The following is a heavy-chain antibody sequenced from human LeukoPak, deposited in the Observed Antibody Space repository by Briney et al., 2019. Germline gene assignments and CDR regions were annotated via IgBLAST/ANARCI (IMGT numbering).Heavy chain of an antibody. Sequence: ASVKVSCKASGYTFTGYYIHWVRQAPGQGLEWMGWINPNSGGTNYAQKFQGRVTMTRDTSISTAYMDLSRLRSDDTAVYYCARVADGSGSYPSFDYWGQGTLVTVSS. V-gene: IGHV1-2*02. D-gene: IGHD3-10*01. CDR1: GYTFTGYY. CDR2: INPNSGGT. J-gene: IGHJ4*02. CDR3: ARVADGSGSYPSFDY.